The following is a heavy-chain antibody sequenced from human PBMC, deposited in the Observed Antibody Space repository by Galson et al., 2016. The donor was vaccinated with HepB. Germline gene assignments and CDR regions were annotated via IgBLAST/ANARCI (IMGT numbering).Heavy chain of an antibody. V-gene: IGHV3-30*11. D-gene: IGHD6-6*01. CDR3: AKDGLGSSIDH. J-gene: IGHJ4*02. CDR2: ISDHGTEK. CDR1: GFTFTTSA. Sequence: SLRLSCATSGFTFTTSAMHWVRQAPGKGLEWVAVISDHGTEKHYGDSVKGRFTISRDNSNKTVFLQMDSLKTEDTAVYYCAKDGLGSSIDHWGQGTLVIVSS.